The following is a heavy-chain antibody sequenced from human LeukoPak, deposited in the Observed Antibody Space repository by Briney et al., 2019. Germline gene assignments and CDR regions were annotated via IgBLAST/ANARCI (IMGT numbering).Heavy chain of an antibody. Sequence: SETLSLTCAVYGGSFSGYYWSWIRQPPGKGLEWIGEINHSGSTNYNPSLKSRVTISVDTSKNQFSLKLSSVTAADTAVYYCARGYCSSTSRYVRHVGYWFDPWGQGTLVTVSS. J-gene: IGHJ5*02. V-gene: IGHV4-34*01. D-gene: IGHD2-2*01. CDR3: ARGYCSSTSRYVRHVGYWFDP. CDR1: GGSFSGYY. CDR2: INHSGST.